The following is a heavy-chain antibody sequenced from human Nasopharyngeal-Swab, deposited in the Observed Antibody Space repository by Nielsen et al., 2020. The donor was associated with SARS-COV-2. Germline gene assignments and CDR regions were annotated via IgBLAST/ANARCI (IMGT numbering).Heavy chain of an antibody. D-gene: IGHD1-7*01. J-gene: IGHJ4*02. Sequence: GRSLRLSCAASGFTLRNYAMTWVRQAPGKGLEWVSGINYNGATTTYADSVKGRFTISRDNANNVLYLQMDSLRAEDTALYYCARDRKEVGITGTLRGDYWGLGTMVTVSA. CDR1: GFTLRNYA. V-gene: IGHV3-20*04. CDR2: INYNGATT. CDR3: ARDRKEVGITGTLRGDY.